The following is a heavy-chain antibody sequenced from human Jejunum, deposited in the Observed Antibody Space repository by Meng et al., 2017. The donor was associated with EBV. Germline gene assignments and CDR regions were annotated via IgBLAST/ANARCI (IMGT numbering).Heavy chain of an antibody. J-gene: IGHJ4*02. V-gene: IGHV3-15*01. Sequence: GQLWWSVGGLVSLGGSLRLSVVAAGFTFSTAWMSWVRQAPGKGLEWVGRIKRKIDGEATDYAAPVKGRFTISRDDSKNTVYLQMNSLKTEDTAVYYCFDHAYWGQGTLVTDSS. CDR2: IKRKIDGEAT. CDR1: GFTFSTAW. CDR3: FDHAY.